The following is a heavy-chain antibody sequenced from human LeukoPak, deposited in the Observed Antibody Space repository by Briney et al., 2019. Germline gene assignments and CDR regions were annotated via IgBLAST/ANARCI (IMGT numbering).Heavy chain of an antibody. CDR1: GYTFTGYY. D-gene: IGHD3-16*02. V-gene: IGHV1-2*02. CDR2: INPNSGGT. CDR3: TIMITFGGVIVSDY. Sequence: ASVKVSCKASGYTFTGYYMHWVRQAPGQGLEWMGWINPNSGGTNCAQKFQGRVTMTRDTSISTAYMELSRLRSGDTAVYYCTIMITFGGVIVSDYWGQGTLVTVSS. J-gene: IGHJ4*02.